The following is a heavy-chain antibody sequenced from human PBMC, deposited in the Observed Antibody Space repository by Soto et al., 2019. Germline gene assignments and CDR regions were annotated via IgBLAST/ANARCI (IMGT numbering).Heavy chain of an antibody. CDR1: GGPFISYA. CDR3: ASRRRYSGYDYYYYYGMDV. Sequence: SVKVACKASGGPFISYAIIWVRQAPGQGLEWMGGIIPIFGTANYAQKFQGRVTITADESTSTAYMELSSLRSEDTAVYYCASRRRYSGYDYYYYYGMDVWGQGTTVTVSS. V-gene: IGHV1-69*01. J-gene: IGHJ6*02. CDR2: IIPIFGTA. D-gene: IGHD5-12*01.